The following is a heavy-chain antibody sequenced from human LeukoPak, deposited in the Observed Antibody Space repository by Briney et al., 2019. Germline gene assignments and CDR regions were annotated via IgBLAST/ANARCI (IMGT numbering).Heavy chain of an antibody. D-gene: IGHD3-22*01. J-gene: IGHJ4*02. V-gene: IGHV3-48*04. Sequence: GGSLRLSCAASGFTFSSYSMNWVRQAPGKGLEWVSYISSSSSTIYYADSVKGRFTISRDNAKNSLYLQMNSLRAEDTALYYCAKGDYYDSSGYQRIDYWGQGTLVTVSS. CDR3: AKGDYYDSSGYQRIDY. CDR1: GFTFSSYS. CDR2: ISSSSSTI.